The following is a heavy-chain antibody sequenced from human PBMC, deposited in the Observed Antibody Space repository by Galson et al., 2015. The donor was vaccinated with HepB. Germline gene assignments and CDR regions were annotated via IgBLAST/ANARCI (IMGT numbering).Heavy chain of an antibody. V-gene: IGHV3-64D*06. CDR1: GSTFSTYS. Sequence: SLRLSCAASGSTFSTYSMHWVRQAPGKGLEYVSAISNSGGNTYYADSVQGRFTISRDNSKDTVYLQMSSLRTEDTAVYYCVLPGSSTTRSNYYTSDVWGQGTTVTVSS. CDR3: VLPGSSTTRSNYYTSDV. J-gene: IGHJ6*02. CDR2: ISNSGGNT. D-gene: IGHD4-11*01.